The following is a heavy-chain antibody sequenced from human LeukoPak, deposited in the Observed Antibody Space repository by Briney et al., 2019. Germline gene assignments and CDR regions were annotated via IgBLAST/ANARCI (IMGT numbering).Heavy chain of an antibody. Sequence: SETLSLTCTVSGGSISSYYWSWIRQPPGKGLEWIGYIYYSGSTNYNPSLKSRVTISVDTSKNQFSLKLSSVTAADTAVYYCARLSSVEMATIYYFDYWGQGTLVTVSS. D-gene: IGHD5-24*01. J-gene: IGHJ4*02. CDR3: ARLSSVEMATIYYFDY. CDR2: IYYSGST. V-gene: IGHV4-59*08. CDR1: GGSISSYY.